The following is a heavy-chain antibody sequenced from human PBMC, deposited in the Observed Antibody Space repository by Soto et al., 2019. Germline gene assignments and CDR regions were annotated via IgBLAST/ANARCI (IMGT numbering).Heavy chain of an antibody. J-gene: IGHJ4*02. Sequence: PSETLSLTCTVSGASINSGDYYGMWIRQPPEKGLEWIGHIYYSGSTYYNPSLKSRAGISVDSSKSHVSLKLTSVTAADTGVYLCARILMNYYRLDYWGQGALVTVFS. D-gene: IGHD3-10*01. CDR2: IYYSGST. CDR1: GASINSGDYY. V-gene: IGHV4-30-4*01. CDR3: ARILMNYYRLDY.